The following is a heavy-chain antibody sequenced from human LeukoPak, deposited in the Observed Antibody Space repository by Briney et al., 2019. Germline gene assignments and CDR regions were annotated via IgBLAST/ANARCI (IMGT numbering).Heavy chain of an antibody. J-gene: IGHJ3*02. CDR1: GYSISSGYY. V-gene: IGHV4-38-2*01. CDR2: IYHSGST. Sequence: KPSETLSLTCAVSGYSISSGYYWGWIRQPPGKGLEWIGSIYHSGSTYYNPSLKSRVTISVDTSKNQFSLKLSSVTAADTAVYYCARHLYIPAAHDAFDIWGQGTIVTVSS. D-gene: IGHD2-2*01. CDR3: ARHLYIPAAHDAFDI.